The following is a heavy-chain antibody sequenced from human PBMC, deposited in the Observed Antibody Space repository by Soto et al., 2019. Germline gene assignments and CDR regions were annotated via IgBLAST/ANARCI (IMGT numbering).Heavy chain of an antibody. CDR3: ARDVAAADY. J-gene: IGHJ4*02. CDR1: GGSITRSTYY. Sequence: SETLSLTRPVSGGSITRSTYYSGWIRQPPGKGLEWIGSIYYSGSTYYNPSLKTRVTISVATSTHQLSLTLSSLRSRDPAVYYWARDVAAADYWGQGTLVTVSS. V-gene: IGHV4-39*02. CDR2: IYYSGST. D-gene: IGHD6-13*01.